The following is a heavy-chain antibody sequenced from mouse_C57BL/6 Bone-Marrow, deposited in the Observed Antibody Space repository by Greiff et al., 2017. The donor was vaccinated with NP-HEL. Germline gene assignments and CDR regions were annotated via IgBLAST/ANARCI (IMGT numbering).Heavy chain of an antibody. J-gene: IGHJ2*01. V-gene: IGHV1-81*01. CDR1: GYTFTSYG. CDR2: IYPRRGNT. Sequence: QVQLQQSGAELARPGASVKLSCKASGYTFTSYGISWVKQSTGQGLEWIGEIYPRRGNTYYNEKFKGKATLTADKSSSTAYMELRSLTSEDSAVYFCAINLYFDYWGQGTTLTVSS. CDR3: AINLYFDY.